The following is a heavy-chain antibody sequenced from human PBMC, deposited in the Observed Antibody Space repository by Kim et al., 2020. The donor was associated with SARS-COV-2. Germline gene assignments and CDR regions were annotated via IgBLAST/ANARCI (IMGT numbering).Heavy chain of an antibody. Sequence: SETLSLICNVSGGSISSSVYYWGWIRQPPGKGLEWLGSVYSTGLTLYNPSLKSRLTISVDTSKNQFSLEVTSVTAADTAFYYCARSLYSTVYSGRVWFDP. D-gene: IGHD2-2*01. CDR2: VYSTGLT. J-gene: IGHJ5*02. V-gene: IGHV4-39*07. CDR3: ARSLYSTVYSGRVWFDP. CDR1: GGSISSSVYY.